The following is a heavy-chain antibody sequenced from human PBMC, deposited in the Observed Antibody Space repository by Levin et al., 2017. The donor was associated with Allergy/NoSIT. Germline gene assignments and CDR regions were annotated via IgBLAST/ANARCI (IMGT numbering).Heavy chain of an antibody. V-gene: IGHV3-23*01. CDR3: AKDAEVPISVGGFDY. CDR1: GFTFSSYA. D-gene: IGHD3-16*01. J-gene: IGHJ4*02. Sequence: GESLKISCAASGFTFSSYAMSWVRQAPGKGLEWVSAISGSGGSTYYADSVKGRFTISRDNSKNTLYLQMNSLRAEDTAVYYCAKDAEVPISVGGFDYWGQGTLVTVSS. CDR2: ISGSGGST.